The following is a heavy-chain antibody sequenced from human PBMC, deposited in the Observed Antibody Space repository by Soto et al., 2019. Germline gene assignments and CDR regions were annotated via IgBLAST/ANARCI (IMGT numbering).Heavy chain of an antibody. D-gene: IGHD5-18*01. CDR3: ARGYLDTAMASGFDY. J-gene: IGHJ4*02. CDR2: IIPIFGTA. V-gene: IGHV1-69*01. CDR1: GGTFSSYA. Sequence: QVQLVQSGAEVKKPGSSVKVSCKASGGTFSSYAISWVRQAPGQGLEWMGGIIPIFGTANYEQKFQGRVTITADESTSTAYMELRSLRSEDTAVYYCARGYLDTAMASGFDYWGQGTLVTVSS.